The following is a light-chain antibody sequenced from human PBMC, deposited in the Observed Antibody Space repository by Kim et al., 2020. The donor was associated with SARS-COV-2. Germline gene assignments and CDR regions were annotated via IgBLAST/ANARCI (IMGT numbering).Light chain of an antibody. J-gene: IGKJ5*01. CDR1: QNIRKD. V-gene: IGKV1-17*01. Sequence: SGGDRVTTPGRESQNIRKDLGGYKKNPGRPPKRRIYGESSLQGGVPSRFGGRESGTEFLLTISRLQPEDFATYFCLQHNTCPITFGQGTRREIK. CDR2: GES. CDR3: LQHNTCPIT.